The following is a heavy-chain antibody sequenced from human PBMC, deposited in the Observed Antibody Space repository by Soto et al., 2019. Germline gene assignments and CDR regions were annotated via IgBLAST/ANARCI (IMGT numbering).Heavy chain of an antibody. CDR3: ARGLDYYGSGRCFDY. CDR2: INHSGST. D-gene: IGHD3-10*01. CDR1: GGSFSSYY. V-gene: IGHV4-34*01. Sequence: QVQLQQWGAGLLKPSETLSLTCAVSGGSFSSYYWSWIRQPPGKGLEWIGEINHSGSTNYNPALRSRATISVDTSKNHFSLKLSSVTAADAAVYYCARGLDYYGSGRCFDYWGQGTLVTVSS. J-gene: IGHJ4*02.